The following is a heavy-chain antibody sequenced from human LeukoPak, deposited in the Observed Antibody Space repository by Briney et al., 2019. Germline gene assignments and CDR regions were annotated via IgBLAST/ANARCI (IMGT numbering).Heavy chain of an antibody. CDR1: GFTFSSYS. V-gene: IGHV3-30*03. CDR3: ARARGPDAFDI. CDR2: ISYDGSNK. J-gene: IGHJ3*02. Sequence: GGSLRLSFAASGFTFSSYSMNWVRQAPGKGLEWVAVISYDGSNKYYADSVKGRFTISRDNSKNTLYLQMNSLRAEDTAVYYCARARGPDAFDIWGQGTMVTVSS.